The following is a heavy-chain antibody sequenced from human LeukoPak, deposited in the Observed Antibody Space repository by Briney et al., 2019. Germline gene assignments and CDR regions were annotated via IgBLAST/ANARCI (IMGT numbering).Heavy chain of an antibody. CDR1: GGSISSYY. V-gene: IGHV4-59*08. CDR3: AARIVGATIGEDY. CDR2: IYYSGST. J-gene: IGHJ4*02. Sequence: SETLSLTCTVSGGSISSYYWSWIRQPPGKGLEWIGYIYYSGSTNYNPSLKSRVTISVDTSKNQFSLKLSSVTAADTAVYYCAARIVGATIGEDYWGQGTLVTVSS. D-gene: IGHD1-26*01.